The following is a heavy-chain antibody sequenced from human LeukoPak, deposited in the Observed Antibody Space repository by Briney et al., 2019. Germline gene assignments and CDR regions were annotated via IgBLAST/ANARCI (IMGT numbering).Heavy chain of an antibody. CDR3: AREATWGQWYFDH. V-gene: IGHV3-30*03. D-gene: IGHD6-19*01. Sequence: PGRSLRLSCVTSTFTFNNHGMHWVRQAPGKGLEWVAVIAADGGVKHYTYSVKGRFVLTRDDSKNTVYLEMNNVKVEDTAVYYCAREATWGQWYFDHWGQGAPVIVSS. CDR1: TFTFNNHG. CDR2: IAADGGVK. J-gene: IGHJ4*02.